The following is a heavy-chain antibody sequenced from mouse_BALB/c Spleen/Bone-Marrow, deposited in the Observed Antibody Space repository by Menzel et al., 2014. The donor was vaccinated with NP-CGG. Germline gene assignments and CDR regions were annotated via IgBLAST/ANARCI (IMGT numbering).Heavy chain of an antibody. CDR1: GYTFRSHW. J-gene: IGHJ1*01. D-gene: IGHD2-1*01. V-gene: IGHV1-9*01. Sequence: VQLVESGAELMKPGASVKISCKATGYTFRSHWIEWVKQRPGHGLEWIGEILPGSGSTYYNEKFKGKATFTADTSSNTANMQLSSLTSEDSAVYYCARGGNVLWYFDVWGAGTTVTVSS. CDR2: ILPGSGST. CDR3: ARGGNVLWYFDV.